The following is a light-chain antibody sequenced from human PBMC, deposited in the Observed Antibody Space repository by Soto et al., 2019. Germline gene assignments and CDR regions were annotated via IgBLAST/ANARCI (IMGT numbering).Light chain of an antibody. CDR3: CSYAGSYTLRVV. J-gene: IGLJ2*01. CDR2: DVS. Sequence: QSALTQPRSVSGSPGQSVTISCTGTSSDVGGYNYVSWYQQHRCKAPKLMIYDVSKRPSGVPDRFSGSKSGNTASLTISGLQAEDEADYYCCSYAGSYTLRVVFGGGTKLTVL. V-gene: IGLV2-11*01. CDR1: SSDVGGYNY.